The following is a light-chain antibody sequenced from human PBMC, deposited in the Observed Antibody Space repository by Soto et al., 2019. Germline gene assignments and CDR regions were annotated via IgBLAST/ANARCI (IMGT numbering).Light chain of an antibody. J-gene: IGKJ1*01. CDR2: AAS. V-gene: IGKV1-9*01. Sequence: DILLTQSPSFLSASVGDRVTITCRASQGFSSDLAWYQQEPGKAPKLLIYAASTLQSGVPSRFSGSGSGTEFTLTISTLQPEDFATYYCQQLNSDPRTFGQGTKVEIK. CDR3: QQLNSDPRT. CDR1: QGFSSD.